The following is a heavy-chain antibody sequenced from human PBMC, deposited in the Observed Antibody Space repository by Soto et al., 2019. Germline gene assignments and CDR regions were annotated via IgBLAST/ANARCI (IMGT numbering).Heavy chain of an antibody. CDR3: AKASLKGITFGGVIADY. CDR2: ISWDGGST. D-gene: IGHD3-16*02. V-gene: IGHV3-43*01. Sequence: EVQLVESGGVVVQPGGSLRLSCAASGFTFDDYTMHWVRQAPGKGLEWVSLISWDGGSTYYADSVKGRFTISRDNSKNSPYLQMNSLRTEDTALYYCAKASLKGITFGGVIADYWGQGTLVTVSS. CDR1: GFTFDDYT. J-gene: IGHJ4*02.